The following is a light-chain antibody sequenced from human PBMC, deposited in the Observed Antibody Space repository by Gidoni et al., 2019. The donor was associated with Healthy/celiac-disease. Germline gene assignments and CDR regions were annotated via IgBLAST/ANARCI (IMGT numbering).Light chain of an antibody. V-gene: IGLV2-14*01. CDR1: SSDVGGYNY. J-gene: IGLJ2*01. CDR3: RSYTSSSTLV. Sequence: SALTQPASVSGAPGQSSTISCTGTSSDVGGYNYVSWYQQHPGKAPKPMIYDVNNRPSGVSNRFSGSKSGNTASLTISGLQAEDEADYYCRSYTSSSTLVFGGGTKLTVL. CDR2: DVN.